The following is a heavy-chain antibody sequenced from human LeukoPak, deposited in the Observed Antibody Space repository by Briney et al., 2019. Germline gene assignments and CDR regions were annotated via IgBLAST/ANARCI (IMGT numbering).Heavy chain of an antibody. V-gene: IGHV4-39*01. J-gene: IGHJ5*02. Sequence: PSETLSLTCTVSGGSISSSSYYWGWIRQPPGKGLEWIGSIYYSGSTYYNPSLKSRVTISVDTSKNQFSLKLSSVAAADTAVYYCARIRAAAGNNWFDPWGQGTLVTVSS. CDR2: IYYSGST. CDR1: GGSISSSSYY. CDR3: ARIRAAAGNNWFDP. D-gene: IGHD6-13*01.